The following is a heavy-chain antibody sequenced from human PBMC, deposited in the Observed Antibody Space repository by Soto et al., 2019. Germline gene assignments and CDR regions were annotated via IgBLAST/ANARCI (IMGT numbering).Heavy chain of an antibody. Sequence: GGSLRLSCTVSGFAINNYGINWVRQAPGKGLEWVSSISKSDYTYYSDSVTGRFTISRDNAKNSVSLQMNTLRVEDTAVYYCAREDSIIIPAVSDFWGQGTLVTVSS. D-gene: IGHD2-2*01. J-gene: IGHJ4*02. CDR1: GFAINNYG. V-gene: IGHV3-21*01. CDR2: ISKSDYT. CDR3: AREDSIIIPAVSDF.